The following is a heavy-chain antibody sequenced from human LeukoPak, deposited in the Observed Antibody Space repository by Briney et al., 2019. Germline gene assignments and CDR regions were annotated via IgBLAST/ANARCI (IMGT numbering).Heavy chain of an antibody. J-gene: IGHJ4*02. CDR1: GFDFSGFY. D-gene: IGHD2-15*01. V-gene: IGHV3-73*01. Sequence: GGSLKLSCAASGFDFSGFYMHWVRQASGRGLEWVGLIRSKARSYTTVYAEAVKGRFSISRDDSENTAYLQMNSLKADDTAVYYCTRQDCSGGSCSYVDYWGQGTLVTVSP. CDR3: TRQDCSGGSCSYVDY. CDR2: IRSKARSYTT.